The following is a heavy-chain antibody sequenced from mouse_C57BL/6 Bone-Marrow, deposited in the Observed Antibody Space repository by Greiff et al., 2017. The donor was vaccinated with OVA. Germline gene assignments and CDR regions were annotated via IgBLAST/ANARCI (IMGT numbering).Heavy chain of an antibody. V-gene: IGHV3-6*01. Sequence: ESGPGLVKPSQSLSLTCSVTGYSITSGYYWNWIRQFPGNKLEWMGYISYDGSNNYNPSLKNRISITRDTSKNQFFLKLNSVTTEDTATYYCARDYYGSRLDYWGQGTTLTVSS. D-gene: IGHD1-1*01. CDR1: GYSITSGYY. CDR2: ISYDGSN. CDR3: ARDYYGSRLDY. J-gene: IGHJ2*01.